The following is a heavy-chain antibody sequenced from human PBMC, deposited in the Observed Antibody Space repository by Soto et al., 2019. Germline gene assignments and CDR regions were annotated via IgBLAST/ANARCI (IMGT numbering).Heavy chain of an antibody. CDR2: ISGSGGST. CDR3: AKGTGDDYYYYGMDV. J-gene: IGHJ6*02. CDR1: GFTFSRYA. Sequence: PGGSLRLSCAASGFTFSRYAMSWVRPSPGKGLEWVSAISGSGGSTYYADSVKGRFTISRDNSKNTLYLQMNSLRAEDTAVYYCAKGTGDDYYYYGMDVWGQGTTVTVSS. V-gene: IGHV3-23*01. D-gene: IGHD2-21*01.